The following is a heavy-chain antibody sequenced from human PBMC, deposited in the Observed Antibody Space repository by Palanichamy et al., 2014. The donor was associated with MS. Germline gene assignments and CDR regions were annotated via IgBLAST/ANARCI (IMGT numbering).Heavy chain of an antibody. D-gene: IGHD3-3*01. CDR3: ARDTDDDHPAIDY. CDR2: ISSGSSYI. J-gene: IGHJ4*02. CDR1: GFTFSSYS. V-gene: IGHV3-21*01. Sequence: EVQLVEVWGRAWSRPGGSLRLSCAASGFTFSSYSMNWVRQAPGKGLEWVSSISSGSSYIYYADSVKGRFTISRDNAKNSLYLQMNSLRAEDTAVYYCARDTDDDHPAIDYWGQGTLATVSS.